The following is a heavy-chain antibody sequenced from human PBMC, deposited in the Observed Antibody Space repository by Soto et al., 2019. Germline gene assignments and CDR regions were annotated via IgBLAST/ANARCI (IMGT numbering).Heavy chain of an antibody. CDR1: GGSISSYY. J-gene: IGHJ5*02. CDR2: IHYSGST. Sequence: SETLSLTCTVSGGSISSYYWSWIRQPPGKGLEWIGYIHYSGSTNHNPSLKSRVTISVDTSKNQISLKLRSVAAADTAVYYCARVLFGRGNWFDPWGQGTLVTVSS. V-gene: IGHV4-59*01. CDR3: ARVLFGRGNWFDP. D-gene: IGHD3-3*01.